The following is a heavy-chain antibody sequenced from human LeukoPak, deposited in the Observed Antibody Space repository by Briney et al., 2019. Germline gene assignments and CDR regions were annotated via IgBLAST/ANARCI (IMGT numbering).Heavy chain of an antibody. J-gene: IGHJ4*02. V-gene: IGHV1-2*02. CDR3: APTAEAYTSWWKV. Sequence: ASVNVSCKASGYKFTDDYMHWVRQAPGQGLEFMGWINPDSGFTNYAQKFKGRVTMTRDTYISTAYLEVRSLTSDDTAVYYCAPTAEAYTSWWKVWGQGTLVTVSS. CDR1: GYKFTDDY. D-gene: IGHD3-16*01. CDR2: INPDSGFT.